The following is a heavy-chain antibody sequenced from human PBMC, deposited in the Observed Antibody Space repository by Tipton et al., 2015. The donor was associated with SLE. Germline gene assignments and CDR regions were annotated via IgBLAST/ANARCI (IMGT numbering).Heavy chain of an antibody. D-gene: IGHD3-22*01. Sequence: TLSLTCSVSGGSITSGSNYYWTWIRQPAGKGLEWIGHFSSSGGTNYNTSLKSRVTISADTSKNEISLKMTSVTAADTAVYYCGGGNYFDYYMDVWGKGTTVTVSS. J-gene: IGHJ6*03. V-gene: IGHV4-61*09. CDR3: GGGNYFDYYMDV. CDR2: FSSSGGT. CDR1: GGSITSGSNYY.